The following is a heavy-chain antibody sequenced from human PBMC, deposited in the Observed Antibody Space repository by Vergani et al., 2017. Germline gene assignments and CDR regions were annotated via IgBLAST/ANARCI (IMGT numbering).Heavy chain of an antibody. Sequence: QITLKESGPTLVKPTQTLTLTCTFSGFSLSTSGVGVGWIRQPPGKALEWLALIYWDDDKRYSPSLKSRLTITKDTSKNQVVLTMTNMDPVDTATYYCAHTMTEFWRGYFDYWGQGTLVTVSS. V-gene: IGHV2-5*02. CDR3: AHTMTEFWRGYFDY. CDR2: IYWDDDK. D-gene: IGHD3-3*01. J-gene: IGHJ4*02. CDR1: GFSLSTSGVG.